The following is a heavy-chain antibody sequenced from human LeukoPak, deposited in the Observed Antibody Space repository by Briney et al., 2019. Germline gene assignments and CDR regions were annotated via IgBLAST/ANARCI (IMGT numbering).Heavy chain of an antibody. V-gene: IGHV3-23*01. CDR2: ISGSGGST. CDR1: GFTFSSYA. Sequence: GGSLRLSCAASGFTFSSYAMSWVRQSPGKGLEWVSAISGSGGSTYYADSVKGRFTISRDNSKNTLYLQMNSLRAEDTAVYYCAKDPEGYWYYFDYWGQGTLVTVSS. D-gene: IGHD2-8*02. J-gene: IGHJ4*02. CDR3: AKDPEGYWYYFDY.